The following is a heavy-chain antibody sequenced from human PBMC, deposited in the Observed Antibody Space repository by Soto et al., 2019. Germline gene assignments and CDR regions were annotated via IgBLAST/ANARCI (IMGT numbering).Heavy chain of an antibody. CDR1: GGSISSSSYY. CDR3: ARDWHSLDDFDI. D-gene: IGHD3-9*01. Sequence: QLQLQESGPGLVKPSETLSLTCTVSGGSISSSSYYWGWIRQPPGKGLEWIGSIYYSGSTYYNPSLKSLLTITVDTSNNQFSLKLSSVTAADTAVYYSARDWHSLDDFDIWGQGTMVTVSS. J-gene: IGHJ3*02. CDR2: IYYSGST. V-gene: IGHV4-39*01.